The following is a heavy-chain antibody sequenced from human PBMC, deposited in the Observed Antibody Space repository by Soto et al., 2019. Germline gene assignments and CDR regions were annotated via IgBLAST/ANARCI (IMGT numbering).Heavy chain of an antibody. CDR3: ATRQVGTFY. CDR1: GYTFTSHT. D-gene: IGHD1-26*01. CDR2: INTDNGNT. Sequence: QVQLVQSGAEVKKPGASVKVSCKASGYTFTSHTMHWVRQAPGQRLEWMGWINTDNGNTKYSQNFQGRVTITRDTSASTAYMDLSSLRSEDTAVYYCATRQVGTFYWGQGTLVTVSS. V-gene: IGHV1-3*04. J-gene: IGHJ4*02.